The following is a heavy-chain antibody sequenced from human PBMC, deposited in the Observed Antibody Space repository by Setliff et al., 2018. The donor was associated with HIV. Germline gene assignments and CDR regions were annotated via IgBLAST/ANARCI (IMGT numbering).Heavy chain of an antibody. V-gene: IGHV3-11*01. Sequence: GGSLRLSCAASGFTFSDYYMSWIRQAPGKGLEWVSYISSSGSTIYYADSVKGRFTISRDNAKNSLYLQMNSLRAEDTAVYYCARDQEQQLVSNFDYWGQGTLVTVSS. CDR3: ARDQEQQLVSNFDY. D-gene: IGHD6-13*01. J-gene: IGHJ4*02. CDR2: ISSSGSTI. CDR1: GFTFSDYY.